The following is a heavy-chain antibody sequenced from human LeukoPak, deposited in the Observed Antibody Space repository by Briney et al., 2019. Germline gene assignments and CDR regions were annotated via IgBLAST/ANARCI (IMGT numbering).Heavy chain of an antibody. D-gene: IGHD6-19*01. J-gene: IGHJ4*02. CDR3: AILSSGWYYFDY. CDR1: GYRFTSYW. V-gene: IGHV5-51*01. CDR2: IYPGDSDT. Sequence: GASLQTSCKGSGYRFTSYWIGWVRPMPGKGLEWMGIIYPGDSDTRYSPSFQGQVTISADKSISTPYLQWSSLKASDTAMYYCAILSSGWYYFDYWGQGTLVTVSS.